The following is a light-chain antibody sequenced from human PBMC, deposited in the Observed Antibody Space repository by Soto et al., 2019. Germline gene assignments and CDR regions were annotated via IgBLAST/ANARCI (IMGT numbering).Light chain of an antibody. J-gene: IGKJ5*01. V-gene: IGKV1-5*03. CDR1: QTISNL. CDR2: MAS. CDR3: TQYNTYPPT. Sequence: DVQMTQSPSTLSASVGDRVTITCRVSQTISNLLAWYQQKPGRAPTLLIYMASTLESGVPSRFSGSGSGTEFTLTTSTLQADDLSTYYCTQYNTYPPTFGQGTRLEIK.